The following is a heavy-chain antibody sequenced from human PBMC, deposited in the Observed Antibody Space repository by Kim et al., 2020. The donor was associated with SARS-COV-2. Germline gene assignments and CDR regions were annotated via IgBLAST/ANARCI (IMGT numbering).Heavy chain of an antibody. CDR3: AKDGGVRLGELDDYFDY. CDR2: ISWNSGSI. V-gene: IGHV3-9*01. D-gene: IGHD3-16*01. CDR1: GFTFDDYA. Sequence: GGSLRLSCAASGFTFDDYAMHWVRQAPGKGLEWVSGISWNSGSIGYADSVKGRFTISRDNAKNSLYLQMNSLRAEDTALYYCAKDGGVRLGELDDYFDYWGQGTLVTVSS. J-gene: IGHJ4*02.